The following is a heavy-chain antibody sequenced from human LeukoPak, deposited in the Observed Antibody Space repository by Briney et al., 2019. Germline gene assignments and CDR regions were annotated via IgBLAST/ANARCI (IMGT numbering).Heavy chain of an antibody. Sequence: PSETLSLTCTVSGGSISSSGYYWGWIRQPPGKGLEWIGSIYYSGSTYYNPSLESRVTISVDTSKNQFSLKLSSVTAADTAVYYCVRGGYYYGPSDWGQGTLVTVSS. CDR2: IYYSGST. J-gene: IGHJ4*02. CDR3: VRGGYYYGPSD. D-gene: IGHD3-10*01. V-gene: IGHV4-39*07. CDR1: GGSISSSGYY.